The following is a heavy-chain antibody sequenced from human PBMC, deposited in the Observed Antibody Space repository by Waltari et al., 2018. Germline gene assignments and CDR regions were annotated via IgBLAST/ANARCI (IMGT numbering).Heavy chain of an antibody. V-gene: IGHV5-51*01. CDR1: GYTFSDYW. CDR3: ARQKKIRKVGWFDP. CDR2: IYGGDSDT. J-gene: IGHJ5*02. Sequence: EVQLVQSGVEVRKSGESLQISCKASGYTFSDYWIGWLRQVPGKGLEWMGLIYGGDSDTRYNPSFQGQVTISVDRSTSTAYLQWSALQASDSATYYCARQKKIRKVGWFDPWGQGTLVSVSS. D-gene: IGHD3-16*01.